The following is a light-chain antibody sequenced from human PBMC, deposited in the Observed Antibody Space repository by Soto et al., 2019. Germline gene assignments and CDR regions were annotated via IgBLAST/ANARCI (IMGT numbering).Light chain of an antibody. CDR1: SSNIGSKT. J-gene: IGLJ1*01. CDR3: AAWDDSLNACV. Sequence: QSVLTQAPSASATPGQRVIISCSGSSSNIGSKTVNWYQQLPGMAPKLLIFNNHQRPSGVPDRFSGSKSGTSASLAISGLQSEDEADYYCAAWDDSLNACVFGTGTKLTVL. V-gene: IGLV1-44*01. CDR2: NNH.